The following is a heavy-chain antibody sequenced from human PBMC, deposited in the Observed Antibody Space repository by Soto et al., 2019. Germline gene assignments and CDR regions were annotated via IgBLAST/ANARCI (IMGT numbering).Heavy chain of an antibody. CDR2: MNPNSGDT. CDR3: ARAWLNWNSVGNYNYGMDV. D-gene: IGHD1-7*01. CDR1: GYTFTSYD. Sequence: QVPLVQSGAEVKKPGASVKVSCKPSGYTFTSYDISWVRQATGQGLEWMGWMNPNSGDTGYAQKFQGRVTMTSDTSISTAYMELSSLRSEDTAVYYCARAWLNWNSVGNYNYGMDVWGQGTTVTVSS. V-gene: IGHV1-8*01. J-gene: IGHJ6*02.